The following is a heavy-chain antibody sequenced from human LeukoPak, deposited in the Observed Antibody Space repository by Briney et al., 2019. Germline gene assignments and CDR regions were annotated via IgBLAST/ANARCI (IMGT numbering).Heavy chain of an antibody. Sequence: GGSLRLSCAASGFTVSTNYMSWVRQAPGMGLEWVSFIYSGGSTYYADSVKGRFTISRDNSKNTLYLQMNSLRAEDMAAYYCARGRGSYYFDYWGQGTLVTVSS. V-gene: IGHV3-66*02. J-gene: IGHJ4*02. CDR1: GFTVSTNY. CDR2: IYSGGST. D-gene: IGHD1-26*01. CDR3: ARGRGSYYFDY.